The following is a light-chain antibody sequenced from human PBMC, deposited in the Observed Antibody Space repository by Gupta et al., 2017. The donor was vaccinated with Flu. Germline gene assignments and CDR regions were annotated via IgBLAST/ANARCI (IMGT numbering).Light chain of an antibody. V-gene: IGKV1-5*03. Sequence: GDRVTITCRASQSIDIWLAWYQQKRGKVPKLLIYKASTLEIGVPSRFSGSGSGTEFTLTINSLQPDDSATYYCQRYDSLWTFGQGTRVEVK. CDR1: QSIDIW. CDR3: QRYDSLWT. J-gene: IGKJ1*01. CDR2: KAS.